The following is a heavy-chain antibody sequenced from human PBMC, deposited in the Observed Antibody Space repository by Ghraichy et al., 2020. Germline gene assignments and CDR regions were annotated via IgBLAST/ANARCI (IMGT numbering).Heavy chain of an antibody. J-gene: IGHJ3*02. CDR3: AKPRSLGYVWGSYRYVDAFDI. V-gene: IGHV3-23*01. CDR2: ISGSGGST. Sequence: GGSLRLSCAASGFTFSSYAMSWVRQAPGKGLEWVSAISGSGGSTYYADSVKGRFTISRDNSKNTLYLQMNSLRAEDTAVYYCAKPRSLGYVWGSYRYVDAFDIWGQGTMVTVSS. D-gene: IGHD3-16*02. CDR1: GFTFSSYA.